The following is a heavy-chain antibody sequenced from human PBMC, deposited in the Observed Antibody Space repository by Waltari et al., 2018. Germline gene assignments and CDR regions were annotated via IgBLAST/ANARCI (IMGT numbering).Heavy chain of an antibody. J-gene: IGHJ5*02. D-gene: IGHD4-4*01. Sequence: QVQLQESGPRLVRPSETLSLICTVSGASITSSSYSWGWIRQPPGKGLEWIGSMYYSGSTYYNASLKSRVTISIDMSRSQFSLKLTSVTAADTAVYYCARSLTTETPSSNWFDPWGQGTLVTVSS. CDR2: MYYSGST. V-gene: IGHV4-39*07. CDR3: ARSLTTETPSSNWFDP. CDR1: GASITSSSYS.